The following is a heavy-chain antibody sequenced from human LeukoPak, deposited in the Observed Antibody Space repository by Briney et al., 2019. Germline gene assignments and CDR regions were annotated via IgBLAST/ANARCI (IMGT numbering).Heavy chain of an antibody. J-gene: IGHJ2*01. Sequence: GGSLRLSCAASGFTFSSSAMSWVRQAPGKGLEWASTISGSDSSTHYADSVKGRFTISRDNSKNTLYLQMNSLRAEDTAVYYCAKDAEISSLNSYGPDWYFDLWGRGTLVTVSS. CDR1: GFTFSSSA. D-gene: IGHD5-18*01. CDR3: AKDAEISSLNSYGPDWYFDL. CDR2: ISGSDSST. V-gene: IGHV3-23*01.